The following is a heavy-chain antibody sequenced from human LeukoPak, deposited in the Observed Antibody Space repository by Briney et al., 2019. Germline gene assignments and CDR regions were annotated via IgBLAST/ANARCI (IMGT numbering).Heavy chain of an antibody. D-gene: IGHD2-8*01. CDR3: ARLGLMDGY. V-gene: IGHV4-59*08. J-gene: IGHJ4*02. Sequence: SETLSLTCTVSGGSISSYYWSWIRQPPGKGLEWIGYIYYSGSTNYNPTLKSRVTISVDTSKNQFSLKLSSVTAADTAVYYCARLGLMDGYWGQGTLVTVSS. CDR1: GGSISSYY. CDR2: IYYSGST.